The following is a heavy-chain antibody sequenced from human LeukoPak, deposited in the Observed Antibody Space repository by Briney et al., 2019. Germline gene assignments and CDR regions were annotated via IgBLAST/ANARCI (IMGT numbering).Heavy chain of an antibody. D-gene: IGHD3-3*01. V-gene: IGHV4-4*07. Sequence: PSETLSLTCTVSGGSISSYYWSWIRQPAGKGLEWIGRIYTSGSTNYNPSLKSRVTMSVDTSKNQFSLKLSSVTAADTAVYYCARDYYDFWSGYYDSSGYYWFDYWGQGTLVTVSS. CDR3: ARDYYDFWSGYYDSSGYYWFDY. J-gene: IGHJ4*02. CDR1: GGSISSYY. CDR2: IYTSGST.